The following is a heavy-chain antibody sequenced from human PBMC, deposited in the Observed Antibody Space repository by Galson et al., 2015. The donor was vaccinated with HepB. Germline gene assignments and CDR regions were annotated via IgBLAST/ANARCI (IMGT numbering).Heavy chain of an antibody. Sequence: SLRLSCAASGFTFSSYAMHWVRQAPGKGLEWVAVIPYDGSNKYYADSVKGRFTISRDNAKNSLYLQMNSLRAEDTAVYYCARLAVAGKGRTTNWFDPWGQGTLVTVSS. CDR1: GFTFSSYA. CDR3: ARLAVAGKGRTTNWFDP. V-gene: IGHV3-30-3*01. D-gene: IGHD6-19*01. J-gene: IGHJ5*02. CDR2: IPYDGSNK.